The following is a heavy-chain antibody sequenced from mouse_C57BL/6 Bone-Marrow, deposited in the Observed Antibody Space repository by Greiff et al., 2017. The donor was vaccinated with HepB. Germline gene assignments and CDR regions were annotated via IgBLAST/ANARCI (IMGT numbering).Heavy chain of an antibody. CDR1: GFTFSSYG. J-gene: IGHJ3*01. CDR3: ARPQYDFAWFAY. D-gene: IGHD2-4*01. CDR2: ISSGGSYT. Sequence: EVKLVESGGDLVKPGGSLKLSCAASGFTFSSYGMSWVRQTPDKRLEWVATISSGGSYTYYPDSVKGRFTISRDNAKNTLYLQMSSLKSEDTAMYYCARPQYDFAWFAYWGQGTLVTVSA. V-gene: IGHV5-6*02.